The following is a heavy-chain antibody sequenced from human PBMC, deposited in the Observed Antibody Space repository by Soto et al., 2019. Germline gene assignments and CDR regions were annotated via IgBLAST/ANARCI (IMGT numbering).Heavy chain of an antibody. J-gene: IGHJ4*02. Sequence: QVQLQQWGAGPLKPSQNLSLTCGVSGASFAGSYWSWIRQSPGKGLEWIGEINHSGTTNYNPSLKSRVSISVDTSKNRFSLNLTSVTAADTAVYYCARGTQRRPIQPPKYIYAYYWGQGTLVTVSS. V-gene: IGHV4-34*02. CDR2: INHSGTT. D-gene: IGHD3-16*01. CDR3: ARGTQRRPIQPPKYIYAYY. CDR1: GASFAGSY.